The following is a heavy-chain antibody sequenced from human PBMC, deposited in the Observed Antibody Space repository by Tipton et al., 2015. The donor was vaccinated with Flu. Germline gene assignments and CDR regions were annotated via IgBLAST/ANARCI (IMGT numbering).Heavy chain of an antibody. D-gene: IGHD3-10*01. J-gene: IGHJ5*02. CDR3: ARIQGGYYGSGSYDT. V-gene: IGHV4-59*01. CDR1: AGSISSYY. CDR2: VFYTGST. Sequence: TLSLTCSVSAGSISSYYWSWIRQPPGKGLEWIGYVFYTGSTDYNPSLKSRVTISVDTSKNQFSLELISVTAADTAVYYCARIQGGYYGSGSYDTWGQGMLVTVSS.